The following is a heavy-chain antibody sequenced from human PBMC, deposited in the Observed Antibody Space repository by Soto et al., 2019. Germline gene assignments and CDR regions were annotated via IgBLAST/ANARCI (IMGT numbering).Heavy chain of an antibody. CDR3: ARYYDFWSGYLYYYGMDV. V-gene: IGHV1-18*01. J-gene: IGHJ6*02. Sequence: ASVKVSCKASGYTFTSYGISWVRQAPGQGLEWMGWISAYNGNTDYAQKLQGRVTMTTDTSTSTAYMELRSLRSDDTAVYYCARYYDFWSGYLYYYGMDVWGQGTTVTVSS. CDR2: ISAYNGNT. D-gene: IGHD3-3*01. CDR1: GYTFTSYG.